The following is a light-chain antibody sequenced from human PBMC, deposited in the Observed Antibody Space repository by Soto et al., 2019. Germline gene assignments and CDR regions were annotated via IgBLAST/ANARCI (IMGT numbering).Light chain of an antibody. CDR1: QTISNW. CDR3: QQYNSYST. CDR2: KAS. V-gene: IGKV1-5*03. J-gene: IGKJ1*01. Sequence: IQMTQSPSTLSASVGDRVTITCRASQTISNWLAWYQQKPGKAPKLLIYKASSLESGVPSRFSGSGSGTEFTLTISSLQPDDFATYFCQQYNSYSTFGQGTKVDIK.